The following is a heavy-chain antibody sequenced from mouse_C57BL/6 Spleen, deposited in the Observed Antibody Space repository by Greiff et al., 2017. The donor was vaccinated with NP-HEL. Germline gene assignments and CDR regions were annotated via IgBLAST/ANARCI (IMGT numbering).Heavy chain of an antibody. J-gene: IGHJ4*01. D-gene: IGHD5-1*01. CDR3: ARKYPYAMDY. V-gene: IGHV5-17*01. CDR2: ISSGSSTI. Sequence: EVNLVESGGGLVKPGGSLKLSCAASGFTFSDYGMHWVRQAPEKGLEWVAYISSGSSTIYYADTVKGRFTISRDNAKNTLFLQMTSLRSEDTAMYYCARKYPYAMDYWGQGTSVTVSS. CDR1: GFTFSDYG.